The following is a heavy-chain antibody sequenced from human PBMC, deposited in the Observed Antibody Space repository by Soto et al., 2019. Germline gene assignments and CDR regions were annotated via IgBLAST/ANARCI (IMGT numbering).Heavy chain of an antibody. CDR1: GGSFSGYY. CDR3: ARCGGDSSGYVFDY. J-gene: IGHJ4*02. D-gene: IGHD3-22*01. Sequence: QVQLQQWGAGLLKPSETLSLTCAVYGGSFSGYYWSWIRQPPGKGLEWIGEINHSGSTNYNPSLKSRVTISVDTSKNQFSLKLSSVTAADTAVYYCARCGGDSSGYVFDYWGQGTLVTVSS. V-gene: IGHV4-34*01. CDR2: INHSGST.